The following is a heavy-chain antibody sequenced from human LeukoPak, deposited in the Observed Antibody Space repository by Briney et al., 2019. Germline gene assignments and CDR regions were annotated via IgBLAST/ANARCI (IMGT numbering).Heavy chain of an antibody. J-gene: IGHJ1*01. D-gene: IGHD3-22*01. CDR2: ISAYNGNT. Sequence: GASVKVSCKASGYTFTSYGISWVRQAPGQGLEWMGWISAYNGNTNYAQKLQGRVTMTTDTSTSTAYMELRSLRSDDTAVYYCARSRVPYYYDSSGYSRIQHWGQGTLVTVSS. V-gene: IGHV1-18*01. CDR3: ARSRVPYYYDSSGYSRIQH. CDR1: GYTFTSYG.